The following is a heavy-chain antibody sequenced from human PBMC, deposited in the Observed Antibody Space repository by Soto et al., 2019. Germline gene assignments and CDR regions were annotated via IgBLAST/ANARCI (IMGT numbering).Heavy chain of an antibody. V-gene: IGHV1-8*02. CDR2: MNPDSGNT. D-gene: IGHD4-17*01. CDR3: ATHYGDPNY. CDR1: GYTFASYA. Sequence: ASVKVSCKASGYTFASYAISWVRQAPGQGLEWMGWMNPDSGNTGYAQKFQGRVTMTRDTSITTAYMELSSLRSEDTAVYYCATHYGDPNYWGQGTLVTVSS. J-gene: IGHJ4*02.